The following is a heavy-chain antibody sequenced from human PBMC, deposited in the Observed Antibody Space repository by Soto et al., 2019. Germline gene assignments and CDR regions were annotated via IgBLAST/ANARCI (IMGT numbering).Heavy chain of an antibody. Sequence: SETLSLTCTVSGGSISSGGYYWSWIRQHPGKGLEWIGYIYYSGSTYYNPSLKSRVTISVDTSKNQFSLKLSSVTAADTAVYYCARATLYYDYVWGSSVPVFDYWGQGTLVTVS. CDR3: ARATLYYDYVWGSSVPVFDY. CDR1: GGSISSGGYY. J-gene: IGHJ4*02. CDR2: IYYSGST. D-gene: IGHD3-16*01. V-gene: IGHV4-31*03.